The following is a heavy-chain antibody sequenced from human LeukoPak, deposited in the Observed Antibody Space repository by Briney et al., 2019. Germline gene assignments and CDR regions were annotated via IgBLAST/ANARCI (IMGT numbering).Heavy chain of an antibody. CDR1: GFTFSSYW. Sequence: GGSLRLSCAASGFTFSSYWMHWVRQAPGKGLVWVSRINSNGSSTSYADSVKGRFTISRDNAKNTLYLQMNSLRAEDTAVYYCASSQIPVSSWYLRGDYWGQGTLVTVSS. CDR2: INSNGSST. CDR3: ASSQIPVSSWYLRGDY. V-gene: IGHV3-74*01. J-gene: IGHJ4*02. D-gene: IGHD6-13*01.